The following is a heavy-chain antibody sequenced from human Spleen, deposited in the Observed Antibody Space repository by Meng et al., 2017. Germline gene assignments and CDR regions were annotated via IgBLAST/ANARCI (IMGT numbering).Heavy chain of an antibody. CDR1: GYTFTSYD. D-gene: IGHD6-25*01. J-gene: IGHJ4*02. V-gene: IGHV1-8*01. Sequence: ASVKVSCKASGYTFTSYDINWVRQATGQGLEWMGWMNPNSGNTGYAQKFQGRVTMTRNTSISTAYLELNSLRSEDTAVYYCATAGQLAAFDYWGQGTLVTVSS. CDR3: ATAGQLAAFDY. CDR2: MNPNSGNT.